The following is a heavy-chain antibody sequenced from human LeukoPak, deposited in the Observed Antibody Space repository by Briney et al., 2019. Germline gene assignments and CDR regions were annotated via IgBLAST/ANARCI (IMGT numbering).Heavy chain of an antibody. D-gene: IGHD3-10*01. CDR3: ASHPYLWFGEYHFDS. Sequence: GGSLRLSCAASGFTFSTYAMSWVRQAPGKGLEWVSTISGSGGSTYYADSVKGRFTISRDNSKNTLYLQMNSLRAEDTAVYYCASHPYLWFGEYHFDSWGQGTLVTVSS. CDR2: ISGSGGST. V-gene: IGHV3-23*01. CDR1: GFTFSTYA. J-gene: IGHJ4*02.